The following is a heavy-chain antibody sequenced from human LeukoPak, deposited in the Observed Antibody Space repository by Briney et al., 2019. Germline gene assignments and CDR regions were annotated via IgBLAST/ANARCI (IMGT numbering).Heavy chain of an antibody. V-gene: IGHV3-23*01. Sequence: GGSLRLSCAASGFTFSSYAMSWVRQAPGKGLEWVSAISGSGGSTYYADSVKGRFTISRDNSKNTLYLQMNSLRAEDTAVYYCARRIAGSSTGGNFDYWGQGTLVTASS. J-gene: IGHJ4*02. CDR3: ARRIAGSSTGGNFDY. CDR2: ISGSGGST. CDR1: GFTFSSYA. D-gene: IGHD6-6*01.